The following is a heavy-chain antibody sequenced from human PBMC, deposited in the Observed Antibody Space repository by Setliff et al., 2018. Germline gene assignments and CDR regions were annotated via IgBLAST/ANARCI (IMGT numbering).Heavy chain of an antibody. Sequence: ASVKVSCKASGYTFTTYAISWMRQAPGQGLEWMGWINTNTGNPSYAQGFTGRFVFSLDTSVSTAYLQISSLKAEDTALYYCARATRFGTIKYRGDYYMDVWGKGTTVTVSS. CDR1: GYTFTTYA. D-gene: IGHD3-10*01. V-gene: IGHV7-4-1*02. CDR2: INTNTGNP. J-gene: IGHJ6*03. CDR3: ARATRFGTIKYRGDYYMDV.